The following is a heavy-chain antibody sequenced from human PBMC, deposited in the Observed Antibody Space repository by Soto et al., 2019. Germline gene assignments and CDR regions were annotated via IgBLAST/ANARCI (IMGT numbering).Heavy chain of an antibody. V-gene: IGHV1-2*04. CDR1: GYTFTGYY. CDR2: INPNSGGT. D-gene: IGHD6-13*01. J-gene: IGHJ6*02. CDR3: ARDGIAAAGNYGMDV. Sequence: ASVKVSCKASGYTFTGYYMHWVRQAPGQGLEWMGWINPNSGGTNYAQKFQGWVTMTRDTSISTAYMELSRLRSDDTAVYYRARDGIAAAGNYGMDVWGQGTTVTVSS.